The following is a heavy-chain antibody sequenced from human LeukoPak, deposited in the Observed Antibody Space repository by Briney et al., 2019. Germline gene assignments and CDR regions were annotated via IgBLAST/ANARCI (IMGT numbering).Heavy chain of an antibody. D-gene: IGHD3-10*01. Sequence: PSETLSLTCAVYGGSFSGYYWSWIRQPPGKGLEWIGEINHSGSTNYNPSLKSRVTISVDTSKNQFSLKLSSVTAAGTAVYYCAILYGSGRYFDYWGQGTLVTVSS. CDR3: AILYGSGRYFDY. CDR1: GGSFSGYY. CDR2: INHSGST. J-gene: IGHJ4*02. V-gene: IGHV4-34*01.